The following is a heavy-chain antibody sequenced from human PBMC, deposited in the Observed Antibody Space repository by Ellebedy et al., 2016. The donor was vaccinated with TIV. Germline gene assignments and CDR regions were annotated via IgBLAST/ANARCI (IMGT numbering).Heavy chain of an antibody. Sequence: AASVKVSCKASGYTFTGYYMHWVRQAPGQGLEWMGWINPNSGDTNFAQKFQGRVTMTRDTSISTAYMELSRLRSDDTAVYFCASLPHYGDSGPWGQGTLVTVSS. CDR2: INPNSGDT. J-gene: IGHJ5*02. CDR1: GYTFTGYY. D-gene: IGHD4-17*01. CDR3: ASLPHYGDSGP. V-gene: IGHV1-2*02.